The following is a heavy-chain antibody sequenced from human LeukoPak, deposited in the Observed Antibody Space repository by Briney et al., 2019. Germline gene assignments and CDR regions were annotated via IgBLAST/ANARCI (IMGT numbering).Heavy chain of an antibody. V-gene: IGHV1-2*02. D-gene: IGHD6-19*01. CDR3: ARDKAISRAYSSGWYNY. CDR1: GYTFTGYY. J-gene: IGHJ4*02. CDR2: INPNSGST. Sequence: GASVKVSCKASGYTFTGYYMHWVRQAPGQGLEWMGWINPNSGSTNYAQKFQGRVTMTRDTSISTAYMELSRLRSDDTAVYYCARDKAISRAYSSGWYNYWGQGTLVTVSS.